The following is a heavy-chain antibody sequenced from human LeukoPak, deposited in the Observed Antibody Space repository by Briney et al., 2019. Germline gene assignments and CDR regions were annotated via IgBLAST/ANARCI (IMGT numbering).Heavy chain of an antibody. CDR1: GYSISSGNY. Sequence: PSETLSLTCTVSGYSISSGNYWGWIRQSPGKGLEWIGTIYHSGSTYYNPSLKSRVTISVDTSKNQISLRLSSVTAADTAIYYCARGNSDRFPPYMDYWGQGILVIVSS. J-gene: IGHJ4*02. V-gene: IGHV4-38-2*02. D-gene: IGHD2-21*01. CDR3: ARGNSDRFPPYMDY. CDR2: IYHSGST.